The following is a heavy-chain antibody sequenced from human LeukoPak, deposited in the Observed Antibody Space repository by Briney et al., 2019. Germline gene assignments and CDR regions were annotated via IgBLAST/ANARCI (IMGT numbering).Heavy chain of an antibody. V-gene: IGHV3-20*04. CDR1: GFTFDDYG. J-gene: IGHJ4*02. D-gene: IGHD5-18*01. Sequence: PGGSLKLSCAASGFTFDDYGMSWVRQAPGKGLEWVSGINWNGGITAYADSVKGRFTISRDNAKNSLYLQMNSLRAEDMALYYCARGGTGLDTAMDIDYWGQGTLVTVSS. CDR2: INWNGGIT. CDR3: ARGGTGLDTAMDIDY.